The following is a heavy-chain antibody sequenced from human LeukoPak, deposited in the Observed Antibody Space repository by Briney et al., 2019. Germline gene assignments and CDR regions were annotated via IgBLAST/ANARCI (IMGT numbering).Heavy chain of an antibody. V-gene: IGHV3-30*18. CDR2: VSNDGTKE. CDR1: GFSLTTYL. J-gene: IGHJ4*02. Sequence: PGGSLRLSCAASGFSLTTYLIHWVRQAPGKGLEWLTVVSNDGTKEYYADSVRGRFTVSRDNSKGTLYLQMNSLRAEDTAVYYCANVDTAMHREYWGQGTLVTVSS. D-gene: IGHD5-18*01. CDR3: ANVDTAMHREY.